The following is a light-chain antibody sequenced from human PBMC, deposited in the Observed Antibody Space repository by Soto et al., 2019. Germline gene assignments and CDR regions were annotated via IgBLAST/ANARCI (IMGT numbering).Light chain of an antibody. V-gene: IGKV3D-15*01. CDR2: DAS. CDR1: QSISTN. Sequence: ILLAHSQSTLSLSPWECATLSCNASQSISTNLAWHQQRPGQAPRLLIYDASARATGIPARFSGSGSGTDFTLTISSLESEDFAVYYCQQYDNWPHNFGQGTKVDIK. J-gene: IGKJ1*01. CDR3: QQYDNWPHN.